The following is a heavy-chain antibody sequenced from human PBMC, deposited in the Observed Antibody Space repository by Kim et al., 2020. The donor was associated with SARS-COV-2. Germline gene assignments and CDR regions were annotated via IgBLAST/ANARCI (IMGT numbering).Heavy chain of an antibody. Sequence: KCRFTISRDNSKNTRYLQMNSLRAEDTAVYYCAKVSPRLTIFGVAMDPPTNWGQGTLVTVSP. CDR3: AKVSPRLTIFGVAMDPPTN. V-gene: IGHV3-23*01. J-gene: IGHJ4*02. D-gene: IGHD3-3*01.